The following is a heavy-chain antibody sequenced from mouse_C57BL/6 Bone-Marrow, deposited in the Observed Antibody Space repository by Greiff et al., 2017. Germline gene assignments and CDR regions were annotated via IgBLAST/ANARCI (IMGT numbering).Heavy chain of an antibody. D-gene: IGHD3-1*01. CDR3: AIDDTARAY. CDR1: GFTFTDYY. CDR2: IRNKANGYTT. Sequence: EVKLVESGGGLVQPGGSLRLSCATSGFTFTDYYMSWVRQAPGKALEWLGFIRNKANGYTTEYSASVKGRFTISRDNSQSILYLQMNTLRAEDSATYYCAIDDTARAYWGQGTLVTVSA. J-gene: IGHJ3*01. V-gene: IGHV7-3*02.